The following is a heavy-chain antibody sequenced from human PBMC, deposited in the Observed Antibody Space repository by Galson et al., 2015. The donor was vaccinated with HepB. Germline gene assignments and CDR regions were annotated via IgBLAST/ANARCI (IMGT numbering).Heavy chain of an antibody. D-gene: IGHD3-22*01. CDR3: ARVSDLGDDSSGYPPPFDY. CDR1: GFTFSSYS. V-gene: IGHV3-21*01. J-gene: IGHJ4*02. CDR2: ISSSSSYI. Sequence: SLRLSCAASGFTFSSYSMNWVRQAPGKGLEWVSSISSSSSYIYYADSVKGRFTISRDNAKNSLYLQMKSLRAEDTAVYYCARVSDLGDDSSGYPPPFDYWGQGTLVTVSS.